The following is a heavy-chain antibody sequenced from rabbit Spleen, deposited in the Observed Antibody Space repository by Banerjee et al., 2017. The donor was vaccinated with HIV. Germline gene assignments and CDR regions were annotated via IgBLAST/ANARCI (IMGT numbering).Heavy chain of an antibody. J-gene: IGHJ3*01. CDR1: GFDLSNYG. Sequence: QLKESGGGLVQPGGSLKLSCIASGFDLSNYGVNWVRQAPGKGLEWIGYIEPIFGTTYYANWVNGRFTISSHNAQNTLYLQLHSLTAADTATYFCVRGASGSGYYSLWGQGTLVT. CDR3: VRGASGSGYYSL. D-gene: IGHD1-1*01. V-gene: IGHV1S7*01. CDR2: IEPIFGTT.